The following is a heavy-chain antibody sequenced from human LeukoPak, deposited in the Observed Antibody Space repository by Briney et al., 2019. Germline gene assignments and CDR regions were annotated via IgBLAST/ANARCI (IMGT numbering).Heavy chain of an antibody. V-gene: IGHV3-21*01. CDR2: ISSSSSYI. CDR1: GFTFSSYS. Sequence: PGGSLRLSCAASGFTFSSYSMNWVCQAPGKGLEWVSSISSSSSYIYYADSVKGRFTISRDNAKNSLYLQMNSLRAEDTAVYYCARDGPYYDILTGYYKGRYYYYGMDVWGQGTTVTVSS. J-gene: IGHJ6*02. CDR3: ARDGPYYDILTGYYKGRYYYYGMDV. D-gene: IGHD3-9*01.